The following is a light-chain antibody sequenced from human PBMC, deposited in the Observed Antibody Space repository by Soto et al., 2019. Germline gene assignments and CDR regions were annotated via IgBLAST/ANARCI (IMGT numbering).Light chain of an antibody. Sequence: EIVLTQSPATLSLSPGERATLSCRASQTISNYLLWYQQEPGQAPRLLIFDSSNRAPGIPSRFSGSGSGTDFTLTISSLEPEDFAVYYCQQRSSWPRTFGQGTKVDIK. J-gene: IGKJ2*01. CDR1: QTISNY. CDR2: DSS. V-gene: IGKV3-11*01. CDR3: QQRSSWPRT.